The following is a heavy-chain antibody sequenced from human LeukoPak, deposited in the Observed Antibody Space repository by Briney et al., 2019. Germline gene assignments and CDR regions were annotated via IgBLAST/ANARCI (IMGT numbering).Heavy chain of an antibody. V-gene: IGHV1-2*02. Sequence: ASVKVSCKASGYTFTGYYMHWVRQAPGQGLVWMGWINPNSGGTNYAQKFQGRVTMTRDTSISTAYMELRSLRSDDTAVYHCARDGDCSGGSCYSTGWFDPWGQGTLVTVSS. CDR3: ARDGDCSGGSCYSTGWFDP. CDR2: INPNSGGT. J-gene: IGHJ5*02. CDR1: GYTFTGYY. D-gene: IGHD2-15*01.